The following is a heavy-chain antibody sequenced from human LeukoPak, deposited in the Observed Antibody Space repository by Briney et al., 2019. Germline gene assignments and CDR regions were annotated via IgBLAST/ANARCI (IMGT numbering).Heavy chain of an antibody. J-gene: IGHJ4*02. V-gene: IGHV3-30-3*01. CDR1: GFTFSSYA. D-gene: IGHD1-26*01. CDR3: LPSGAIFDY. Sequence: GGSLRLSCAASGFTFSSYAMHWVRQAPGKGLEWVAVISYDGSNKCYADSVKGRFTISRDNSKNTLYLQMNSLRAEDTAVYYCLPSGAIFDYWGQGTLVTVSS. CDR2: ISYDGSNK.